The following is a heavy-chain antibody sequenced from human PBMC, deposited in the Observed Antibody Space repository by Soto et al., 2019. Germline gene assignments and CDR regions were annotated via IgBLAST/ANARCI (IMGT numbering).Heavy chain of an antibody. Sequence: EVQLVESGGGLVQPGRSLRLSCAASGFTFDDYAIHWVRQAPGKGLEWVAGISWNGASIGYADSVKGRFTISSDNAKNSLHLQMNSLRSEDTALYYSANLHLYCSGFDCWGQGTLVTVSS. CDR3: ANLHLYCSGFDC. V-gene: IGHV3-9*01. J-gene: IGHJ4*02. D-gene: IGHD3-10*01. CDR2: ISWNGASI. CDR1: GFTFDDYA.